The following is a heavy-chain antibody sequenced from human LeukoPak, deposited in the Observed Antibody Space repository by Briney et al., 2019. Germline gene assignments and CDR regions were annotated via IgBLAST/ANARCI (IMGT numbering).Heavy chain of an antibody. CDR2: ITNSGGST. CDR1: GFTFSAFG. J-gene: IGHJ6*02. Sequence: GGSLGLSCAASGFTFSAFGMNWVRQAPGKGLEWVSTITNSGGSTYYVGSVKGRFTISRDNSKNTLYLQMNSLRAEDTAVYYCAKDGVPVRMDVWGQGTTVTVSS. V-gene: IGHV3-23*01. D-gene: IGHD3-3*01. CDR3: AKDGVPVRMDV.